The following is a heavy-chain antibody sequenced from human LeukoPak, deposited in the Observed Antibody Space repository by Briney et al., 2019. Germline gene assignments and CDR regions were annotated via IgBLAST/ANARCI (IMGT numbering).Heavy chain of an antibody. CDR3: ARHEGPRLWLHGYYYYYGMDV. V-gene: IGHV5-51*01. D-gene: IGHD5-18*01. J-gene: IGHJ6*02. CDR2: IYPGDSDT. CDR1: GYSFTCYW. Sequence: GESLEISCKGSGYSFTCYWIGWVRQMPGKGLEWMGIIYPGDSDTRYSPSFQGQVTISADKSISTAHLQWSSLKASDTAMYYCARHEGPRLWLHGYYYYYGMDVWGQGTTVTVSS.